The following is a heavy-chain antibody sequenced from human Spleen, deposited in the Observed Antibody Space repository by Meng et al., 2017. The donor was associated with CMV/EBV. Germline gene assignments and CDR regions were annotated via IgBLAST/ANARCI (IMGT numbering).Heavy chain of an antibody. CDR1: GITFDDYA. D-gene: IGHD3-3*01. Sequence: SLKISCAASGITFDDYAMHWVRQAPGKGLEWVSGISWNSGSIGYADSVKGRFTISRDNAKFSLSLQMSSLRAEDTAVYYCARDWREGDDLAAQNSYYYYGMDVWGQGTTVTVSS. CDR3: ARDWREGDDLAAQNSYYYYGMDV. CDR2: ISWNSGSI. V-gene: IGHV3-9*01. J-gene: IGHJ6*02.